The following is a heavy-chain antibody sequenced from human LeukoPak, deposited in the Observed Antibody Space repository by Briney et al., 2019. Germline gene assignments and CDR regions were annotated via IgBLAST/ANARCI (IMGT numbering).Heavy chain of an antibody. CDR1: GFTFSSYW. CDR3: ARDDYYGSGSYYGYYYYGMDV. CDR2: IKQDGSEK. Sequence: GGSLRLSCAASGFTFSSYWMSWVRQAPGKGLEWVANIKQDGSEKYYVDSVKGRFTISRDNAKNSLYLQMNSLRAEDTAVYYCARDDYYGSGSYYGYYYYGMDVWGKGTMVTVSS. J-gene: IGHJ6*04. D-gene: IGHD3-10*01. V-gene: IGHV3-7*03.